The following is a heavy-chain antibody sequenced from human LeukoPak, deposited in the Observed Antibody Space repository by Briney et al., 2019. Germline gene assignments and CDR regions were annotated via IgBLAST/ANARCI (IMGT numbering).Heavy chain of an antibody. D-gene: IGHD3-22*01. J-gene: IGHJ3*02. Sequence: PSETLSLTCTVSGGSISSSSYYWGWIRQPPGKGLEWIGSIYYSGSTYYNPSLKSRVTISVDTSKNQFSLKLSSVTAADTAVYYCARDGEDYYDSSGYYKAFDIWGQGTMVTVSS. V-gene: IGHV4-39*07. CDR2: IYYSGST. CDR3: ARDGEDYYDSSGYYKAFDI. CDR1: GGSISSSSYY.